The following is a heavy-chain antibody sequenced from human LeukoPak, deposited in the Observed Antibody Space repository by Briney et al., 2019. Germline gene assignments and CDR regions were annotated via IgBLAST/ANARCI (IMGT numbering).Heavy chain of an antibody. CDR1: GFTFSSYA. V-gene: IGHV3-30-3*01. D-gene: IGHD3-3*01. Sequence: PGGSLRLSCAASGFTFSSYAMHWVRQAPGKGLEWVAVISYDGSNKYYADSVKGRFTISRDNSKNTLYLQMNSLRAEDTAVYSCARGRFLECLLSSNWFDPWGQGTLVTVSS. CDR3: ARGRFLECLLSSNWFDP. CDR2: ISYDGSNK. J-gene: IGHJ5*02.